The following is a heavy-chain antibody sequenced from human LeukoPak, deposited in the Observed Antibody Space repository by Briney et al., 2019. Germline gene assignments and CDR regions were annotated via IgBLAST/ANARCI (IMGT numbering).Heavy chain of an antibody. V-gene: IGHV3-11*01. Sequence: GGSLRLSCAASGFTFSDYYMSWIRQAPGKGLEWVSYISSSGSTIYYADSVKGRFTISRHTAKNSLYLQMNSLRAEDTAVYYCARDDEKYYDFWSGPPFADYWGQGTLVTVSS. J-gene: IGHJ4*02. CDR3: ARDDEKYYDFWSGPPFADY. CDR2: ISSSGSTI. CDR1: GFTFSDYY. D-gene: IGHD3-3*01.